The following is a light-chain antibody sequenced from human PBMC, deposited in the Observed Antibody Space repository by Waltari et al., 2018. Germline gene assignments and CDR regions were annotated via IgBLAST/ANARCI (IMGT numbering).Light chain of an antibody. CDR1: QSVGRS. CDR2: GAS. CDR3: QHYVRLPAT. Sequence: EIVLTQSPGTLSLSPGERATLSCRASQSVGRSLACYQQIPGQAPRLLIYGASSRATGIPDRFSGSGSGTDFSLTISRLEPEDFAVYFCQHYVRLPATFGQGTKVAI. V-gene: IGKV3-20*01. J-gene: IGKJ1*01.